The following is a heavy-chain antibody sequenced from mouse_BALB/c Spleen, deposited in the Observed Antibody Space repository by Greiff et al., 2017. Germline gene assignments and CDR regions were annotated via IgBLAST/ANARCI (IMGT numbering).Heavy chain of an antibody. CDR1: GYTFSSYW. CDR2: ILPGSGST. D-gene: IGHD1-1*01. J-gene: IGHJ4*01. V-gene: IGHV1-9*01. Sequence: QVQLQQSGAELMKPGASVKISCKATGYTFSSYWIEWVKQRPGHGLEWIGEILPGSGSTNYNEKFKGKATFTADTSSNTAYMQLSSLTSEDSAVYYCARGDYGSMDYAMDYWGQGTSVTVSS. CDR3: ARGDYGSMDYAMDY.